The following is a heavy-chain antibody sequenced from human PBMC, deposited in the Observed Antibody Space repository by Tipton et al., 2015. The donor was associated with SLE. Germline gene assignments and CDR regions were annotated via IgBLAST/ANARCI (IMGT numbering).Heavy chain of an antibody. CDR2: IYHSGTT. J-gene: IGHJ2*01. Sequence: LRLSCTVSGYSISSNYYWGWIRQPRGRGLEWIGTIYHSGTTYYNPSLKSRVTISVDTSKNQFSLKPGSVTAADTAVYYCARKFWSGYSYFDLWGRGTLVTVSS. V-gene: IGHV4-38-2*02. CDR3: ARKFWSGYSYFDL. D-gene: IGHD3-3*01. CDR1: GYSISSNYY.